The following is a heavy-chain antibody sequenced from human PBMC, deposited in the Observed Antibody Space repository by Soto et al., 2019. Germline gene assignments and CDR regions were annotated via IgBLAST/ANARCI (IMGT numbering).Heavy chain of an antibody. V-gene: IGHV1-8*01. CDR2: MTPHSGKT. Sequence: QEQLVQSGADIKKPGASVKVSCKASGHTFTTYDINWVRQAPGQGLEWMGWMTPHSGKTGYAPKFQGRVTMTRDTSISTAYMELSSLRSEDTAVYFCARGWEVPAATFDSWGQGTLVTVSS. D-gene: IGHD2-2*01. CDR1: GHTFTTYD. J-gene: IGHJ4*02. CDR3: ARGWEVPAATFDS.